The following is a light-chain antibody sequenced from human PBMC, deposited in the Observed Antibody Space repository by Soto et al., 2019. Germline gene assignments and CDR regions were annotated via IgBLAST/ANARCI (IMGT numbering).Light chain of an antibody. J-gene: IGKJ5*01. V-gene: IGKV1-9*01. CDR2: TAS. CDR3: QQRHSYPIT. CDR1: QDISGY. Sequence: DIQLTQSPSFLSASVGDGITISCRASQDISGYLAWYQQRPGKAPKLLIHTASTLQSGVPSRFSGSGAGAEFTLTISSLQPEDFATYYCQQRHSYPITFGQGTRLEIK.